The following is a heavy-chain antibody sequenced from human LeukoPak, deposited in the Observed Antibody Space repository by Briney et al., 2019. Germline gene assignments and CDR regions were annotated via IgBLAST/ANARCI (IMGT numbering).Heavy chain of an antibody. V-gene: IGHV1-2*02. CDR1: GYTFTGFC. CDR2: LNPNSGGT. CDR3: ARDLDNYSGSGSYYNGDPLFQH. D-gene: IGHD3-10*01. J-gene: IGHJ1*01. Sequence: ASVTVSCKASGYTFTGFCIHWVRQAPGQGLEWMGWLNPNSGGTNYAQNFQGRVTMTRDTSISTGYMELSRLRSDDTAVYYCARDLDNYSGSGSYYNGDPLFQHWGQGTLVTVSS.